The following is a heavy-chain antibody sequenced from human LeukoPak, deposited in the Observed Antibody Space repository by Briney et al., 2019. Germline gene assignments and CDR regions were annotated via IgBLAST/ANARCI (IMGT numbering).Heavy chain of an antibody. CDR2: IYPGDSDT. J-gene: IGHJ3*02. Sequence: GESLKISCKGSGYSFTSYWIGWVRQMPGKGLEWMGIIYPGDSDTRYSPSFQGQVTISADKSISTAFLQWSSLKASDTAMYYCARWNYGGNSESRNAFDIWGQGTMVTVSS. D-gene: IGHD4-23*01. CDR3: ARWNYGGNSESRNAFDI. V-gene: IGHV5-51*01. CDR1: GYSFTSYW.